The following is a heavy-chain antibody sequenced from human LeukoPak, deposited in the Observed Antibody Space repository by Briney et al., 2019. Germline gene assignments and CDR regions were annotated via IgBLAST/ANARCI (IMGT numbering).Heavy chain of an antibody. D-gene: IGHD1-14*01. CDR3: ARDNPGRLNAFDI. CDR1: GFTFSSYS. Sequence: EGSLRLSCAASGFTFSSYSMNWVRQAPGKGLEWVSSISSSSSYIYYADSVKGRFTISRDNAKNSLYLQMNSLRAEDTAVYYCARDNPGRLNAFDIWGQGTMVTVSS. CDR2: ISSSSSYI. V-gene: IGHV3-21*01. J-gene: IGHJ3*02.